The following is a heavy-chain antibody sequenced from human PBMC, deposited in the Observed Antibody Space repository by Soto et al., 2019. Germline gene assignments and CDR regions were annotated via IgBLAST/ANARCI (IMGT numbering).Heavy chain of an antibody. V-gene: IGHV3-33*01. CDR1: GFTFSSYG. Sequence: PGGSLRLSCAASGFTFSSYGMHWVRQAPGKGLEWVAVIWYDGSNKYYADSVKGRFTISRDNSKNTLYLQMNSLRVEDTAVYYCASTRQLGEDFDYWGQGTLVTVSS. CDR3: ASTRQLGEDFDY. D-gene: IGHD6-6*01. J-gene: IGHJ4*02. CDR2: IWYDGSNK.